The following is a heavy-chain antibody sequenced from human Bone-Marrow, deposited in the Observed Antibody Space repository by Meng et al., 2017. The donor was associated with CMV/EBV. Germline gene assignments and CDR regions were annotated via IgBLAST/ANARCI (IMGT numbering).Heavy chain of an antibody. CDR1: GYTFTGYY. J-gene: IGHJ3*02. CDR3: ARDHIRGATMKSHDAFYI. D-gene: IGHD3-22*01. CDR2: INPNSGGT. V-gene: IGHV1-2*02. Sequence: ASVKVSCKASGYTFTGYYIHWVRQAPGQGLEWMGWINPNSGGTKYAQKFQGRVTVTRDTSISAAYMELSRLRSDDTAMYYCARDHIRGATMKSHDAFYIWGQGTMVTVSS.